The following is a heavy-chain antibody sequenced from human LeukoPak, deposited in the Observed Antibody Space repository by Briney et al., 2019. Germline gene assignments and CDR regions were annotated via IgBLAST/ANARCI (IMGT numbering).Heavy chain of an antibody. CDR3: AGRPNSWYNWFDP. J-gene: IGHJ5*02. CDR1: GGSISSGDYY. V-gene: IGHV4-30-4*01. Sequence: PSETLSLTCTVSGGSISSGDYYWSWIRQPPGKGLEWIGYIYYSGSTYYNPSLKSRVTISVDTSKNQFSLKLSSVTAADTAVYYCAGRPNSWYNWFDPWGQGTLVTVSS. CDR2: IYYSGST. D-gene: IGHD6-13*01.